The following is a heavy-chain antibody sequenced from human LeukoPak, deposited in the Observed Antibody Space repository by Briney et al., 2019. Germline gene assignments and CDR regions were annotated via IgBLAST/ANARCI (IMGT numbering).Heavy chain of an antibody. D-gene: IGHD6-19*01. CDR2: IYTSGST. J-gene: IGHJ5*02. Sequence: SETLSLTCTVSGGSISSSSYYWSWIRQPAGKGLEWIGRIYTSGSTNYNPSLKSRVTMSVDTSKNQFSLKLSSVTAADTAVYYCARSLIEAVATFDPWGQGTLVTVSS. V-gene: IGHV4-61*02. CDR3: ARSLIEAVATFDP. CDR1: GGSISSSSYY.